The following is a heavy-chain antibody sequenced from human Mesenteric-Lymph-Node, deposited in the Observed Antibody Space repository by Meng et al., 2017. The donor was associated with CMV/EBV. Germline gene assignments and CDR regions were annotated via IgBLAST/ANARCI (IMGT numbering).Heavy chain of an antibody. CDR2: VHYTGST. J-gene: IGHJ5*02. D-gene: IGHD6-19*01. Sequence: QRPSRAAGQGKGKPSGTLSPTCTVSVAPISSFYYWGWIRQPPGRGLEWIGSVHYTGSTYYSPSLKSRVTVSVDTSKNQFSLRLTSVTAADTAVYYCARPFPSWQSPRLDPFGAWGQGTLVTVSS. CDR3: ARPFPSWQSPRLDPFGA. CDR1: VAPISSFYY. V-gene: IGHV4-39*01.